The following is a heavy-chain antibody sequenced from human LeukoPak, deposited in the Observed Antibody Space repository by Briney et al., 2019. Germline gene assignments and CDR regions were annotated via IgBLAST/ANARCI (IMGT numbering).Heavy chain of an antibody. CDR3: ARERVVSDYNWFDP. CDR2: VNRVGYT. Sequence: PSETLSLTCAVHGASFAGYSWSWIRQSPGKGLEWIGEVNRVGYTIYNPSLKIRVNISIDTSTTQFSLRLSSVTVADTAVYFCARERVVSDYNWFDPWGQGTLVTVSS. CDR1: GASFAGYS. V-gene: IGHV4-34*01. D-gene: IGHD6-25*01. J-gene: IGHJ5*02.